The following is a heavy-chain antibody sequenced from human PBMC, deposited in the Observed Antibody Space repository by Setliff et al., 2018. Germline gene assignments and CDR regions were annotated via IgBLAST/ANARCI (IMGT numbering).Heavy chain of an antibody. D-gene: IGHD3-22*01. CDR3: ARVRRITMIVRSRDAFDI. V-gene: IGHV1-18*01. J-gene: IGHJ3*02. CDR2: ISAYNGNT. Sequence: ASVKVSCKASGYTFTSYGISWVRQAPGQGLEWMGWISAYNGNTNYAQKLQGRVTMTTDTSTSTAYMELRSLRSDDTAVYYCARVRRITMIVRSRDAFDIWGQGTMVTVS. CDR1: GYTFTSYG.